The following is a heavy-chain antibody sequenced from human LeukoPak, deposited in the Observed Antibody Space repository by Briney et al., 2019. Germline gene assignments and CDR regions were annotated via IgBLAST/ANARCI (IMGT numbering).Heavy chain of an antibody. CDR1: GGTFSTYS. V-gene: IGHV1-69*05. Sequence: GASGKVSCKASGGTFSTYSVTWVRQAPGQGREWMGGITPIFGTPNYAQKFQGRVKVTTDDATGTAYMELSSLMSEDTAIYYCARVDRYHFYLDVWGKGTPVTVSS. CDR2: ITPIFGTP. J-gene: IGHJ6*03. CDR3: ARVDRYHFYLDV.